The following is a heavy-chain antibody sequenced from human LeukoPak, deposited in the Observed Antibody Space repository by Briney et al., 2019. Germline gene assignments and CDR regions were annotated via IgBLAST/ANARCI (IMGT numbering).Heavy chain of an antibody. CDR3: AKKISGSYSECPDY. V-gene: IGHV3-30*18. D-gene: IGHD1-26*01. J-gene: IGHJ4*02. CDR1: GFIFSTYG. CDR2: TSSDGSNK. Sequence: PGGSLRLSCAASGFIFSTYGIHWVRQAPGKGLEWVAVTSSDGSNKHYADSVKGRFTISRDNSKNTLYLQMNSLRVEDTAVYYCAKKISGSYSECPDYWGQGTLVTVSS.